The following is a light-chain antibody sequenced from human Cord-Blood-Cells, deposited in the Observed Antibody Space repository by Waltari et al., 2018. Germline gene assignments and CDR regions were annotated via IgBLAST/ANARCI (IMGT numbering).Light chain of an antibody. V-gene: IGLV1-51*02. CDR2: ENN. Sequence: QPVLTQPPSVSAAPGQTVTISCSGSSSNIGTNYVSWYQQLPGTAPKLLIYENNKRPSGIPDRFSGSKAGTSATLGITGLQTGDEADYYCGTWDSSLSAGVFGGGTKLTVL. CDR1: SSNIGTNY. J-gene: IGLJ2*01. CDR3: GTWDSSLSAGV.